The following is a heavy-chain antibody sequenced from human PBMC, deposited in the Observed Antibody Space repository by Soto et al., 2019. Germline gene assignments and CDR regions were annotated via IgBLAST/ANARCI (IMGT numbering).Heavy chain of an antibody. CDR1: GFTFSVYY. CDR2: ISSRGTTI. Sequence: QVQLVESGGGLVKPGGSLRLSCAASGFTFSVYYMSWIRQAPGKGLEGISYISSRGTTIYYADSVKGRFTISRDNAESSLYLQMSSLRAEDTAVYYCARVTTTGGRFRWFDPWGQGTLVTISS. V-gene: IGHV3-11*01. CDR3: ARVTTTGGRFRWFDP. J-gene: IGHJ5*02. D-gene: IGHD4-4*01.